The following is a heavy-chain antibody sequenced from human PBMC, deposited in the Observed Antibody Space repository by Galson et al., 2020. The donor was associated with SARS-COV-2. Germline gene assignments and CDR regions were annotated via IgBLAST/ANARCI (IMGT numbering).Heavy chain of an antibody. D-gene: IGHD5-12*01. V-gene: IGHV1-2*02. Sequence: GESLKISCKASGYTLTGFYLHWVRQAPGQGLEGMGWNNPNTGATNYAQKFQGRVTMTRDTSISTAYMELSGLRSDDTAVYYCARGKFIAATSDNFDYWGHGTLVAVSS. J-gene: IGHJ4*01. CDR3: ARGKFIAATSDNFDY. CDR1: GYTLTGFY. CDR2: NNPNTGAT.